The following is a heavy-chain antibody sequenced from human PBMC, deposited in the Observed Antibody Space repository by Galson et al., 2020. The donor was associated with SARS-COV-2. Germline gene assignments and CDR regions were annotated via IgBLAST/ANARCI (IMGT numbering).Heavy chain of an antibody. CDR2: ISTNTGNP. Sequence: ASVKVSCKASGYTFTNYAINCVRQAPGQGPEWMAWISTNTGNPTYAQDFTGRFVFSLDTSVRTAYLQISSLKAEDTAVYYCARAYFSGDSCSPPVGYWGKGTLVTVSS. D-gene: IGHD2-15*01. CDR1: GYTFTNYA. J-gene: IGHJ4*02. CDR3: ARAYFSGDSCSPPVGY. V-gene: IGHV7-4-1*02.